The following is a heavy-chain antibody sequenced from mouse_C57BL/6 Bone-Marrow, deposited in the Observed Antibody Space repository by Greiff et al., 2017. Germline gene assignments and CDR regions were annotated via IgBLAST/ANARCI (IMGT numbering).Heavy chain of an antibody. CDR3: ARPIYYDYDGAY. D-gene: IGHD2-4*01. Sequence: QVQLQQSGAELVKPGASVKLSCKASGYTFTSYWMHWVKQRPGQGLEWIGMIHPNSGSTNYNEKFKSKATLTVDKSSSTAYMQLSSLTSEDSAVYYCARPIYYDYDGAYWGQGTLVTVSA. V-gene: IGHV1-64*01. J-gene: IGHJ3*01. CDR2: IHPNSGST. CDR1: GYTFTSYW.